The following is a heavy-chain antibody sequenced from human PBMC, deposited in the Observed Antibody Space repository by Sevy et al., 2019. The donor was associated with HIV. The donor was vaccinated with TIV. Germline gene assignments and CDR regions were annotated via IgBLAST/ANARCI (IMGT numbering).Heavy chain of an antibody. D-gene: IGHD1-26*01. CDR2: ISAYNGDT. J-gene: IGHJ4*02. V-gene: IGHV1-18*01. CDR3: ARKYSGNYYSFDS. CDR1: GYTFTIYG. Sequence: ASVKVSCKASGYTFTIYGISWVRQAPGQGLEWMGWISAYNGDTNYAQKLQERVTMTTDTSTSTAYMELRSLRSDDTAIYYCARKYSGNYYSFDSWGQGTLVTVSS.